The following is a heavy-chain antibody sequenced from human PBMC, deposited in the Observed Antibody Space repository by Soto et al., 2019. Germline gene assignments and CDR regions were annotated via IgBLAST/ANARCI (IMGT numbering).Heavy chain of an antibody. D-gene: IGHD4-4*01. Sequence: EVQLVESGGGLVQRGGSLSLSCAASGFTFSTYWMHWVRQAPGKGLVWVSRIISDGSTTNDADSVKGRFTTSRDNVENMLYLQMNSLRSEDTAVYFCAIAQGNSGAFDIWGQGTMVTVSS. V-gene: IGHV3-74*01. CDR1: GFTFSTYW. CDR2: IISDGSTT. CDR3: AIAQGNSGAFDI. J-gene: IGHJ3*02.